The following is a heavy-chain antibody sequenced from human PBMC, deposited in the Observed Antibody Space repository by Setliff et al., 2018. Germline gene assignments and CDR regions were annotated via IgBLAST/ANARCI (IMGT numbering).Heavy chain of an antibody. D-gene: IGHD2-15*01. Sequence: NPSETLSLTCAVYGGSFSGCYWSWIRQPPGKGLEWIGEINHSGSTNYNPSLKSRVTISVDTSKNQFSLKLSSVTAADTAVYYCARGADTVVAPYDAFDIWGQGTMVTVSS. V-gene: IGHV4-34*01. CDR3: ARGADTVVAPYDAFDI. CDR2: INHSGST. CDR1: GGSFSGCY. J-gene: IGHJ3*02.